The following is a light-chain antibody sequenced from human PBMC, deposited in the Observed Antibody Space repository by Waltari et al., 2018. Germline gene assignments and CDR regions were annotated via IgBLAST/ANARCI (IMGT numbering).Light chain of an antibody. V-gene: IGKV3-20*01. Sequence: EIVLTQSPGNLSLSPGDRATLSCRASQSVSRSLAWYQQKPGQAPRLLIYGASSRATGVPDRFSGSGSGTDFSLTISRLEPEDFAVYYCQHYVTLPATFGQGTKVEIK. CDR2: GAS. CDR3: QHYVTLPAT. CDR1: QSVSRS. J-gene: IGKJ1*01.